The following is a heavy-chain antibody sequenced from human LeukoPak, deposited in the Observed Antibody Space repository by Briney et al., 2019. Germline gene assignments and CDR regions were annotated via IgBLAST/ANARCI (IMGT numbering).Heavy chain of an antibody. D-gene: IGHD3-10*01. CDR3: ARDRIHGFTMVRGVTDHYYYYYMDV. J-gene: IGHJ6*03. CDR1: GFTFSSYG. V-gene: IGHV3-30*02. CDR2: IRYDGSNK. Sequence: PGGSLRLSCAASGFTFSSYGMHWVRQAPGKGLEWVAFIRYDGSNKYYADSVKGRFTISRDNAKNSLYLQMNSLRAEDTAVYYCARDRIHGFTMVRGVTDHYYYYYMDVWGKGTTVTVSS.